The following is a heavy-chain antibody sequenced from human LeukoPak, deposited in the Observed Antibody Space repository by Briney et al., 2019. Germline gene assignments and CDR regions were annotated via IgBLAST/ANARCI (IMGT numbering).Heavy chain of an antibody. J-gene: IGHJ6*03. CDR1: GFTFSSYG. CDR3: AREIRVPAAILRPYYMDV. CDR2: ISSSSSTI. D-gene: IGHD2-2*01. Sequence: GGSLRLSCAVSGFTFSSYGMSWVRQAPGKGLEWVSYISSSSSTIYYADSVKGRFTISRDNAKNSLYLQMNSLRAEDTAVYYCAREIRVPAAILRPYYMDVWGKGTTVTVSS. V-gene: IGHV3-48*01.